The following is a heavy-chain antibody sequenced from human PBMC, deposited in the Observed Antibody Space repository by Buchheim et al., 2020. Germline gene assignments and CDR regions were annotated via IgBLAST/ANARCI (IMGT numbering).Heavy chain of an antibody. CDR2: IGPVGTTT. Sequence: ELQLLESGGALIRPGGSLRLSCSASGLTLSGYAMTWVRQAPGKGLEWVSLIGPVGTTTRYADSVLGRFSISRDNSAKPVFLQMNSLRADDTAVYFCARIKFYLLHYMDVWGRGTT. D-gene: IGHD2/OR15-2a*01. J-gene: IGHJ6*03. CDR3: ARIKFYLLHYMDV. V-gene: IGHV3-23*01. CDR1: GLTLSGYA.